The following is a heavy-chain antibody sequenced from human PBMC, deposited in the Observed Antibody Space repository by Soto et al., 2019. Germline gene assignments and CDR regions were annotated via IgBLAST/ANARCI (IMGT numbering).Heavy chain of an antibody. V-gene: IGHV4-4*07. CDR1: GASIRDYH. J-gene: IGHJ6*02. D-gene: IGHD6-19*01. Sequence: SETLSLTCSVSGASIRDYHWSWVRQPAGKGLEWIGRLYISGSTKYNPSLKSRVTMSADTSVNQFSLTLRSVTAADTAIYYCARMYNSGFYRPEGDYYFYGMDVWGQGTTVTVSS. CDR3: ARMYNSGFYRPEGDYYFYGMDV. CDR2: LYISGST.